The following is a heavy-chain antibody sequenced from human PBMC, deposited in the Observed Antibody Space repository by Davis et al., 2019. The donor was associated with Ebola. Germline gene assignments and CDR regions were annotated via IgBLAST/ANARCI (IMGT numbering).Heavy chain of an antibody. V-gene: IGHV3-30*18. Sequence: GESLKISCAASGFTVSSNYMSWVRQAPGKGLEWVAVISYDGSNKYYADSVKGRFTISRDNSKNTLYLQMNSLRAEDTAVYYCAKDSLEVTTAYYYYGMDVWGQGTTVTVSS. J-gene: IGHJ6*02. CDR1: GFTVSSNY. CDR2: ISYDGSNK. CDR3: AKDSLEVTTAYYYYGMDV. D-gene: IGHD4-17*01.